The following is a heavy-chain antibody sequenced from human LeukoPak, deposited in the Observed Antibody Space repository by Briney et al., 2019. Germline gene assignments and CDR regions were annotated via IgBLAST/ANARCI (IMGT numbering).Heavy chain of an antibody. V-gene: IGHV1-2*02. CDR1: GYTFTGYY. J-gene: IGHJ4*02. Sequence: ASAKVSCKASGYTFTGYYMHWVRQAPGQGLEWMGWINPNSGGTNYAQKFQGRVTMTRDTSISTAYMELSRLRSDDTAVYYCARLGVYYYDSSGKTYYFDYWGQGTLVTVSS. CDR2: INPNSGGT. D-gene: IGHD3-22*01. CDR3: ARLGVYYYDSSGKTYYFDY.